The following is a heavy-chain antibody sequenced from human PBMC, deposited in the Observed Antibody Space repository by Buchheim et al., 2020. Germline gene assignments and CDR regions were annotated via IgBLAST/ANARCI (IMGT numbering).Heavy chain of an antibody. CDR1: GFTFSSYG. CDR2: IWYDGSNK. D-gene: IGHD1-14*01. V-gene: IGHV3-33*01. J-gene: IGHJ5*02. Sequence: QVQLVESGGGVVQLGRSLRLSCAASGFTFSSYGMHWVRQAPGKGLEWVAVIWYDGSNKYHADSVKGGFTISRDNSKNTLYLQMNSLRAEDTAVYYCARGDRTEPNWFDPWGQGTL. CDR3: ARGDRTEPNWFDP.